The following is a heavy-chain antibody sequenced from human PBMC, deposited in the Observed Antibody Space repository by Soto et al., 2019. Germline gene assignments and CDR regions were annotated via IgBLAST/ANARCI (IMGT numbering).Heavy chain of an antibody. V-gene: IGHV4-39*01. CDR1: GGSIISSSYC. J-gene: IGHJ5*02. D-gene: IGHD6-13*01. Sequence: SETLSLTCTVSGGSIISSSYCFGCIRQRPWKGLELIGSIYYSGSTYYNPSLKSRVTISVDTSKNQFSLKLSSVTAADTAVYYCARGYSSSWQSWFDPWGQGTLVTVSS. CDR3: ARGYSSSWQSWFDP. CDR2: IYYSGST.